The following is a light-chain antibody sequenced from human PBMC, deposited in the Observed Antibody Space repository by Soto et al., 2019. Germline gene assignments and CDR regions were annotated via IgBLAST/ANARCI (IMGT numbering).Light chain of an antibody. J-gene: IGKJ5*01. CDR3: QQYYTWPLT. CDR2: GAS. V-gene: IGKV3-15*01. Sequence: VMTQAPATLSVSPGERATLSCRASQTINNNVAWYQLKDGQVPRLVIYGASTRATGIPARFSGSGSGTDFTLTISRLEPEDFAVYYCQQYYTWPLTFGQGTRLEIK. CDR1: QTINNN.